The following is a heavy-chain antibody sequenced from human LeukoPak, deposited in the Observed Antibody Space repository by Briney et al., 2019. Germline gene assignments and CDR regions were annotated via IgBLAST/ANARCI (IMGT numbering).Heavy chain of an antibody. D-gene: IGHD2-8*01. Sequence: PSETLSLTCAVYGGSFSGYYWSWIRQPPGKGLEWIGEINHSGSTNYNPSLKSRVTISVDTSKNQFSLKLSSVTAADTAVYYCAREQKGYCTNGVCFRRGFDYWGQGTLVTVSS. J-gene: IGHJ4*02. CDR2: INHSGST. V-gene: IGHV4-34*01. CDR1: GGSFSGYY. CDR3: AREQKGYCTNGVCFRRGFDY.